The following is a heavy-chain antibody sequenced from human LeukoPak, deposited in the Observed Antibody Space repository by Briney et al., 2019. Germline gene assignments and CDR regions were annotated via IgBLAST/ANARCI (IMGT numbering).Heavy chain of an antibody. CDR3: ARQAYGDYGGY. CDR1: GGSISSSSYY. Sequence: SQTLSLTCTVSGGSISSSSYYWGWIRQPPGKGLEWTGSIYYSGSTYYNPSLKSRVTISVDTSKNQFSLKLSSVTAADTAVYYCARQAYGDYGGYWGQGTLVTVSS. V-gene: IGHV4-39*01. CDR2: IYYSGST. D-gene: IGHD4-17*01. J-gene: IGHJ4*02.